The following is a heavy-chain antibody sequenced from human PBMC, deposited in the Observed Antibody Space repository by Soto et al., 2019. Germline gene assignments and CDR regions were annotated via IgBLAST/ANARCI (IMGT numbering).Heavy chain of an antibody. CDR2: IIPIFGTP. D-gene: IGHD3-22*01. CDR3: ARGWGEDSSDYYYAY. V-gene: IGHV1-69*01. J-gene: IGHJ4*02. Sequence: QVQLVQSGAEVRKPGSSVKVSCKASGGTFSRHAISWVRQAPGQGLEWMGGIIPIFGTPNHAQKFQGRLTINADEATSTAYMELSSVRSEETARYYCARGWGEDSSDYYYAYWGQGTLVIVSS. CDR1: GGTFSRHA.